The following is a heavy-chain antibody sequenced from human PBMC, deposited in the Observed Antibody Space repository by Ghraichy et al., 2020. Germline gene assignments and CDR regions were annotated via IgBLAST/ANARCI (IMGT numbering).Heavy chain of an antibody. D-gene: IGHD6-13*01. CDR1: GGSTSSGGYS. CDR3: ARGPNSNWSVDGFDV. CDR2: IYHSGST. V-gene: IGHV4-30-2*06. J-gene: IGHJ3*01. Sequence: SQNLSLTCAVSGGSTSSGGYSWSWIRQSPGKGLEWIGYIYHSGSTSYNPSLKSRVTISVDRSKNQFSLRLSSVTAADTAVYYCARGPNSNWSVDGFDVWGQGTMVTVSS.